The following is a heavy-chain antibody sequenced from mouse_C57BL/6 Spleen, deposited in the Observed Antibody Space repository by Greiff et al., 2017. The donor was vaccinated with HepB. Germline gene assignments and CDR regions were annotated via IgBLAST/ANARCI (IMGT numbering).Heavy chain of an antibody. CDR2: ISSGGSYT. Sequence: EVQGVESGGDLVKPGGSLKLSCAASGFTFSSYGMSWVRQTPDKRLEWVATISSGGSYTYYPDSVKGRFTISRDNAKNTLYLQMSSLKSEDTAMYYCARLYYDYDGRSWFAYWGQGTLVTVSA. J-gene: IGHJ3*01. CDR3: ARLYYDYDGRSWFAY. V-gene: IGHV5-6*01. CDR1: GFTFSSYG. D-gene: IGHD2-4*01.